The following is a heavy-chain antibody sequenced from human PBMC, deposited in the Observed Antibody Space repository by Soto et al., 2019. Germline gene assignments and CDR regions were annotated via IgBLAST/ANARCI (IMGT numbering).Heavy chain of an antibody. V-gene: IGHV3-23*01. J-gene: IGHJ4*02. D-gene: IGHD3-10*01. CDR3: AKGSAFECKGAICYPFDH. CDR1: GFTFSNYA. Sequence: GGALRLSCTASGFTFSNYAIKWVRLAPGKRLEWVSSVIGSGVNVFYADSVKGRFTISRDNSKNTVYLEMSSLRADDTAEYFCAKGSAFECKGAICYPFDHWGRGTLVTVSS. CDR2: VIGSGVNV.